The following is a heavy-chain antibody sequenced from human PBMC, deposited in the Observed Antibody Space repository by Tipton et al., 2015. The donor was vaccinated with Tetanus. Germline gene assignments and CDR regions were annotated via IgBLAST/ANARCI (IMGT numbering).Heavy chain of an antibody. D-gene: IGHD2/OR15-2a*01. CDR3: ARDIAIVRARDWYFDV. V-gene: IGHV3-33*01. CDR1: GFTFRSYG. CDR2: IWYDGSNK. J-gene: IGHJ2*01. Sequence: SGFTFRSYGMHWVRQAPGKGPEWVALIWYDGSNKNYADSVKGRFTISRDNSKNTLYLQMNSLSAEDTAVYYCARDIAIVRARDWYFDVWGRGTLVGVSS.